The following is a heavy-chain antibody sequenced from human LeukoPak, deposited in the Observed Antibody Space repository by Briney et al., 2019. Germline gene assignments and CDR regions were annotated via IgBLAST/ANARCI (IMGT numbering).Heavy chain of an antibody. D-gene: IGHD3-10*01. V-gene: IGHV4-59*08. CDR1: GGSISSYY. CDR2: VYYSGSA. J-gene: IGHJ4*02. Sequence: SETLSLSCTVSGGSISSYYWSWIRQPPGKGLEYIGYVYYSGSANYNPSLKSRVTISVDTSKNQFSLKLSSVTAADTAVYYCARHQVRQRSMVRGAADYWGQGTLVTVSS. CDR3: ARHQVRQRSMVRGAADY.